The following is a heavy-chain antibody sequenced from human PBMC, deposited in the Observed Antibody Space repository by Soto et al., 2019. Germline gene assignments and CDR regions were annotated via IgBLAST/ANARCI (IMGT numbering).Heavy chain of an antibody. V-gene: IGHV1-2*04. J-gene: IGHJ6*02. CDR3: ATVGFNYYYGMDV. Sequence: ASGKVSCKASGYTFTGYYMHWVRQAPGQGLEWMGWISPNSGDTNYAQKFQGWVTMTRDTSISTAYMELSRLKSDDTAVYFCATVGFNYYYGMDVWGQGTTVTVSS. CDR2: ISPNSGDT. CDR1: GYTFTGYY.